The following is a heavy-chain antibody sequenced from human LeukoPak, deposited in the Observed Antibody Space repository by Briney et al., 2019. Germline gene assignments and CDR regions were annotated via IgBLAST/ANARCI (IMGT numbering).Heavy chain of an antibody. CDR1: GGSISSSSYY. Sequence: PSETLSLTCTVSGGSISSSSYYWGWIRQPPGKGLEWIGSIYYSGSTYYNPSLKSRVTISVDTSKNQFSLKLSSVTAADTAVYYCARGKEYCGGDCFSSWYFDLWGRGTLVTVSS. J-gene: IGHJ2*01. V-gene: IGHV4-39*01. CDR3: ARGKEYCGGDCFSSWYFDL. CDR2: IYYSGST. D-gene: IGHD2-21*02.